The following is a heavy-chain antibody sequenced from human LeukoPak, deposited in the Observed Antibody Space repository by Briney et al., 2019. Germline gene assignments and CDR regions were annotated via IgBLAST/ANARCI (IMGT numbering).Heavy chain of an antibody. CDR3: ATSGWNGGGGFDP. CDR1: GGYFSGYY. V-gene: IGHV4-34*01. J-gene: IGHJ5*02. Sequence: SETLSLTCGVSGGYFSGYYWSWIRQPPGKGLEWIGEISHSGTTNYNPSLKSRVSMSVGTSSTQFSLIMTSVNAADTAVYYCATSGWNGGGGFDPWGQGTLVIVSS. D-gene: IGHD3-16*01. CDR2: ISHSGTT.